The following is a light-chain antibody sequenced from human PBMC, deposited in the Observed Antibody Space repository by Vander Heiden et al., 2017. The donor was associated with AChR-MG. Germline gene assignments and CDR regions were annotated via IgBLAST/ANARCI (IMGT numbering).Light chain of an antibody. J-gene: IGKJ4*01. CDR1: ETVSSN. Sequence: EIVMTQSPATLSVSPGERATLSCRASETVSSNLAWYQQKPGQAPRLVIYGASTRATNIPARFSGSGSGTEFTLNISSLQSEDFAVYYCQQYNNWPLTFGGGTEVEIK. V-gene: IGKV3-15*01. CDR2: GAS. CDR3: QQYNNWPLT.